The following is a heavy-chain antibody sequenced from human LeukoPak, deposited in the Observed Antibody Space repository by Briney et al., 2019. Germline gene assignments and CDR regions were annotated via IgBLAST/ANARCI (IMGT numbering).Heavy chain of an antibody. V-gene: IGHV4-31*03. D-gene: IGHD2/OR15-2a*01. CDR3: ARDWALTTSPGPGSY. Sequence: PSETLSLTCTVSGGPISSVGYYWSWIRQHPERGLEWIGYVYHTGSTYYNPSLKSRTTMSIDTTKKQFSLRLNSVTAADTAVYYCARDWALTTSPGPGSYWGQGILVTVSS. J-gene: IGHJ4*02. CDR1: GGPISSVGYY. CDR2: VYHTGST.